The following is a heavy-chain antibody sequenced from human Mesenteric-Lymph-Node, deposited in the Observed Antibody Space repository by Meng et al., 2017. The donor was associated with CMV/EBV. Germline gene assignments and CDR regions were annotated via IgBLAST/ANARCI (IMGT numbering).Heavy chain of an antibody. V-gene: IGHV3-33*01. Sequence: SGFSLHSHGMHWVRQAPGKGPEWVANIWYDGSNINYGESVEGRFTISRDTSRNTLYLQLDSLRAEDTAVYYCARQNGRAYSGYNFEYWGQGVLVTVSS. CDR3: ARQNGRAYSGYNFEY. CDR2: IWYDGSNI. D-gene: IGHD5-12*01. J-gene: IGHJ4*02. CDR1: GFSLHSHG.